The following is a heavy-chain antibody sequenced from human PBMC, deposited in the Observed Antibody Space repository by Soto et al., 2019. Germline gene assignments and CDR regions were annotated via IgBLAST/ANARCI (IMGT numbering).Heavy chain of an antibody. Sequence: ASVKVSCKASGYTFTSYAMHWVRQAPGQRLEWMGWINAGNGNTKYSQKFQGRVTITRGTSASTAYMELSSLRSEDTAVYYCARDLDYDILTGYFDYWGQGTLVTVSS. D-gene: IGHD3-9*01. V-gene: IGHV1-3*01. CDR1: GYTFTSYA. CDR3: ARDLDYDILTGYFDY. J-gene: IGHJ4*02. CDR2: INAGNGNT.